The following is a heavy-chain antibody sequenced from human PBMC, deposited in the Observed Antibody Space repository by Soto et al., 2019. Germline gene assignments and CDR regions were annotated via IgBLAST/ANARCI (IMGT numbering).Heavy chain of an antibody. CDR3: ARRWGRTFDY. J-gene: IGHJ4*02. D-gene: IGHD2-15*01. CDR1: GGSISSSTYY. V-gene: IGHV4-39*01. Sequence: SETLSLTCTVSGGSISSSTYYWGWIRQPPGKGLEWIGSIYYSGSTYYNPSLKSRVTISVDTSKNQFSLKLSSVTAADTAVYYCARRWGRTFDYWGQGTLVTVSS. CDR2: IYYSGST.